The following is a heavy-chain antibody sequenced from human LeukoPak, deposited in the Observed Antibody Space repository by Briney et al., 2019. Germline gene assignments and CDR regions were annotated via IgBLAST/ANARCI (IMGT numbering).Heavy chain of an antibody. D-gene: IGHD3-22*01. V-gene: IGHV1-2*02. CDR1: GYTFTGYY. CDR3: AKTITMIVPMFDY. Sequence: ASVTVSCKASGYTFTGYYMHWVRQAPGQGLEWMGWINPNSGGTNYAQKFQGRVTMTRDTSISTAYMELSRLRSDDTAVYYCAKTITMIVPMFDYWGQGTLVTVSS. CDR2: INPNSGGT. J-gene: IGHJ4*02.